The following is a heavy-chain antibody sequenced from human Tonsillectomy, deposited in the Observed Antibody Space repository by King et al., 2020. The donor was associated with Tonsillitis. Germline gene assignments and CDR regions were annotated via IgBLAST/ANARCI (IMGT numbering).Heavy chain of an antibody. CDR2: IYYSGST. Sequence: QLQESGPGLVKPSQTLSLTCAVSGGSISSGGYSWSWIRQPPGKGLECIGYIYYSGSTYYNPSLKSRVTISVDTSKNQFSLKLTSVTAADTAVYYCVRGRDYGSWWFDPWGQGTLVTVSS. D-gene: IGHD4/OR15-4a*01. J-gene: IGHJ5*02. CDR1: GGSISSGGYS. V-gene: IGHV4-30-4*07. CDR3: VRGRDYGSWWFDP.